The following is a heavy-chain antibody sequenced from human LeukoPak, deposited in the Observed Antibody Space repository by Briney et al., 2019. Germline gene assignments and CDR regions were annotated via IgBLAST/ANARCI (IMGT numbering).Heavy chain of an antibody. CDR3: ARRGTGSTERFDY. V-gene: IGHV4-39*01. D-gene: IGHD1-1*01. CDR1: GVSISGSSDC. J-gene: IGHJ4*02. Sequence: SETLSLTCTVSGVSISGSSDCWCWIRQPPGKGLEWIGSIYYNGSTYYNPSLKSRVTISVDTSKHQFSLKLSSVTAADTAVYYCARRGTGSTERFDYWGQGTLVTVSS. CDR2: IYYNGST.